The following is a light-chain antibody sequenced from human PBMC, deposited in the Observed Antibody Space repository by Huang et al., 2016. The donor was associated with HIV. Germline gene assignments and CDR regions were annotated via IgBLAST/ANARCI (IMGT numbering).Light chain of an antibody. CDR3: QQYTPSPRT. CDR1: QSITKNY. J-gene: IGKJ1*01. V-gene: IGKV3-20*01. Sequence: EIVLTQSPGTLSLSPGESATLSCRASQSITKNYLAWHQQKPGQAPRLLIYGASKRAAGGPDRFSGSGSGTDFTLSISRLEPEDFAVYYCQQYTPSPRTFGQGTKVEVK. CDR2: GAS.